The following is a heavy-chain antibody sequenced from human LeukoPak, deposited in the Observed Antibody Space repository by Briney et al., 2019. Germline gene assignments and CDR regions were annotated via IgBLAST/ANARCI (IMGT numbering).Heavy chain of an antibody. CDR2: LYYNGST. Sequence: PSETLSLTCTVSGGSIRANSYYWAWIRQPPRKGLEWIGTLYYNGSTYLNPSLKSRVAISVDTSRNHFSLSLNSVTAADTATYYCARHPRDDYGGFGLDSWGQGILVSVYS. CDR3: ARHPRDDYGGFGLDS. V-gene: IGHV4-39*01. J-gene: IGHJ4*02. D-gene: IGHD4-23*01. CDR1: GGSIRANSYY.